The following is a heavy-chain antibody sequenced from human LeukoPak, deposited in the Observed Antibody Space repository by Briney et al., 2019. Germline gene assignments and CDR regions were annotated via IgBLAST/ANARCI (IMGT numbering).Heavy chain of an antibody. CDR3: AKPDSFYGDYSRFDY. D-gene: IGHD4-17*01. CDR2: ISYDGSNK. V-gene: IGHV3-30*18. J-gene: IGHJ4*02. CDR1: GFTFSSYG. Sequence: PEGSLRLSCAASGFTFSSYGMHWVRQAPGKGLEWVAVISYDGSNKYYADSVKGRFTISRDNSKNTLYLQMNSLRAEDTAVYYCAKPDSFYGDYSRFDYWGQGTLVTVSS.